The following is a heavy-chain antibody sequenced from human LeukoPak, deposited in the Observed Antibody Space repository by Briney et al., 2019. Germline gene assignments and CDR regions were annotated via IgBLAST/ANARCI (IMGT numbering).Heavy chain of an antibody. CDR1: GYTLTSYG. CDR3: AREGQWLVPLGYYYYGMDV. Sequence: GASGKVSCKASGYTLTSYGITWVRQAPGQGLGWMGWAGVYNGNTNYAQKLQGRVTMTTDTSTSTAYMELRSLRSDDTAVYYCAREGQWLVPLGYYYYGMDVWGQGTTVTVSS. D-gene: IGHD6-19*01. V-gene: IGHV1-18*01. CDR2: AGVYNGNT. J-gene: IGHJ6*02.